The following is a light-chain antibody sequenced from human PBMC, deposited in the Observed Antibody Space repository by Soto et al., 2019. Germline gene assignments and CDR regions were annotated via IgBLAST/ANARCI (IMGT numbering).Light chain of an antibody. CDR2: EVS. J-gene: IGLJ1*01. CDR1: SSDVGGYDY. V-gene: IGLV2-14*01. Sequence: QSVLTQPASVSGSPGQSITISCTGTSSDVGGYDYVSWYQLHPGKAPKLMVFEVSNRPSGVSNRFSGSKSGNTASLTISGLQADDEADYYCSSYSTSSTWVFGTGTKLTVL. CDR3: SSYSTSSTWV.